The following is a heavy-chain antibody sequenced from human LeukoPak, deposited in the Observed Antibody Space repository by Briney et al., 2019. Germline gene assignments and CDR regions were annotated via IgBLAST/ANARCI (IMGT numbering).Heavy chain of an antibody. CDR3: ARVTGYMIEDYFDY. CDR2: ISTSGST. D-gene: IGHD3-9*01. J-gene: IGHJ4*02. CDR1: GGSISSYY. V-gene: IGHV4-4*07. Sequence: SETLSLTCTVSGGSISSYYWSWIRQPAGKGLESIGHISTSGSTNYNPSLKSRVTMSVDTSKNQFSLKLSSVTAADTAVYYCARVTGYMIEDYFDYWGQGILVTVSS.